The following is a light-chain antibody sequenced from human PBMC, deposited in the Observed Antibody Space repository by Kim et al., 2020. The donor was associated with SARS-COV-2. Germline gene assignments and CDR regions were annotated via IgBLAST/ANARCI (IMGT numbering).Light chain of an antibody. CDR1: QSISTY. J-gene: IGKJ1*01. CDR3: HQYAGAPWT. CDR2: GAS. V-gene: IGKV3-20*01. Sequence: PGDSATLSCRPSQSISTYVLWTQHKPCHSPRLLIYGASSRATGIPPRLSGSGSGSDFTPTLTGLEPEVFAVYYCHQYAGAPWTLGHGTMVDI.